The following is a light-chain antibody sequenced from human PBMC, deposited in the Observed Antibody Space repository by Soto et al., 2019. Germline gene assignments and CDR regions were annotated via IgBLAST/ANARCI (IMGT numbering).Light chain of an antibody. CDR2: EAC. CDR3: QKYNGTPRT. Sequence: DIRVTQSPSSLSASVGDRVTITCRASQDISGHLAWYQQKPGKVPKLLIYEACTLHSGVPSRFSASGSGTDFTLTISSLQPEDVATYYCQKYNGTPRTFGQGTKVELK. V-gene: IGKV1-27*01. J-gene: IGKJ1*01. CDR1: QDISGH.